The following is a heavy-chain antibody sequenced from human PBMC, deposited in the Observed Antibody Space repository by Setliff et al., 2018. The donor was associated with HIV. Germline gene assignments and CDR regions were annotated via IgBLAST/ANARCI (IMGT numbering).Heavy chain of an antibody. Sequence: SETLSLTCTVSGGSISSTSYYWGWIRQPPGTGLEWIGSISSSGSTYHSPSLESRVTISIDTSKNQFSLKLSSVTAADTAVYYCARDQTNDAFDIWGQGTMVTVSS. CDR2: ISSSGST. J-gene: IGHJ3*02. CDR3: ARDQTNDAFDI. CDR1: GGSISSTSYY. V-gene: IGHV4-39*07.